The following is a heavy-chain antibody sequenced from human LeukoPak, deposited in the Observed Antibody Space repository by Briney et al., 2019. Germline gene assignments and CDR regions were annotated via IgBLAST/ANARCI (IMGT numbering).Heavy chain of an antibody. CDR2: IYYSGST. CDR1: GGSISSYY. Sequence: SETLSLTCTVSGGSISSYYWSWIRQPPGKGLGWSGYIYYSGSTNYNPSLKSRVTISVDTSKNQFSLKLSSVTAADTAVYYCARDNGGYYDSSGYRNPDAFDIWGQGTMVTVSS. V-gene: IGHV4-59*01. CDR3: ARDNGGYYDSSGYRNPDAFDI. J-gene: IGHJ3*02. D-gene: IGHD3-22*01.